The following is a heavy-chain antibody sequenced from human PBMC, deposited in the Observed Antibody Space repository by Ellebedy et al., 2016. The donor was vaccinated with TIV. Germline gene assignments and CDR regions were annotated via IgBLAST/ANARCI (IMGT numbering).Heavy chain of an antibody. CDR3: ARGARGSGSFS. CDR1: GFTVSSNY. Sequence: PGGSLRLSCVASGFTVSSNYMSWVRQAPGRGLEWVSVIYSGGTTYYADSVKGRFTISRDNSKNTVYLQMNSLRVEDTAVYYCARGARGSGSFSWGQGTLVTVSS. J-gene: IGHJ5*02. CDR2: IYSGGTT. V-gene: IGHV3-53*01. D-gene: IGHD3-10*01.